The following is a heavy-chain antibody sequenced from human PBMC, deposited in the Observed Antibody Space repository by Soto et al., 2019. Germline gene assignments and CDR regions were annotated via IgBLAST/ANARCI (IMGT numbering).Heavy chain of an antibody. CDR2: ISGYNGNT. Sequence: ASVKVSCKASGYTFTSYGISWVRQAPGQGLEWMGWISGYNGNTNYAQKLQGRVTMTTDTSTSTAYMELRSLRSDDTAVYYCARVPVDIVLYGRPEYYLDYWGQGTLVTVSS. J-gene: IGHJ4*02. D-gene: IGHD5-12*01. CDR3: ARVPVDIVLYGRPEYYLDY. V-gene: IGHV1-18*01. CDR1: GYTFTSYG.